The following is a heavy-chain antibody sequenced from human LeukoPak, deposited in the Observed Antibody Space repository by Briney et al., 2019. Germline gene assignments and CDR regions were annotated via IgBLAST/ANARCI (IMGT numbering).Heavy chain of an antibody. V-gene: IGHV4-30-2*01. CDR1: GGSISSGGYS. Sequence: SETLSLTCAVSGGSISSGGYSWSWIRQPPGKGLEWIGYIYHSGSTYYNPSLKSRVTISVDRSKNQFSLKLSSVTAADTAVYYCARTRTGAGASDIWGQGTMVTVSS. D-gene: IGHD1-14*01. CDR2: IYHSGST. CDR3: ARTRTGAGASDI. J-gene: IGHJ3*02.